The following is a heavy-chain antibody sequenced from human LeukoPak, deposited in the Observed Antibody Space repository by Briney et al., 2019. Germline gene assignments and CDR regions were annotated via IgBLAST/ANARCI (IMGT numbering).Heavy chain of an antibody. V-gene: IGHV1-24*01. J-gene: IGHJ4*02. CDR3: AILLEDYAFSTGSAKDY. Sequence: ASVKVSCKVSGYSLTQLSMHWVRQGIGRGLEWMGGFDPVDGETIYAQKFQGRVTMTENTSTDTAYMELSSLRSDDTAVYYCAILLEDYAFSTGSAKDYWGQGTLVAVSS. CDR2: FDPVDGET. D-gene: IGHD3-3*01. CDR1: GYSLTQLS.